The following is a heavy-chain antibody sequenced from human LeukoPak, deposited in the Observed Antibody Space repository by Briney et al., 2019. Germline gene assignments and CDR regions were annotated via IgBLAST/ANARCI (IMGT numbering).Heavy chain of an antibody. V-gene: IGHV4-59*01. CDR3: ARGVRFFHYGMDV. CDR2: IYYSGST. CDR1: GGSINSYY. Sequence: PSETLSLTCIVSGGSINSYYWSWIRQPPRKGLEWIGYIYYSGSTNYNPSLKSRVTISADTSKNQFSLKLSSVTAADTAVYYCARGVRFFHYGMDVWGTGTTVTVSS. J-gene: IGHJ6*04. D-gene: IGHD3-3*01.